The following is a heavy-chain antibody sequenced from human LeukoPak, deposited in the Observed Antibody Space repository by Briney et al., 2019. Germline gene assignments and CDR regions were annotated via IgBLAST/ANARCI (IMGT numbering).Heavy chain of an antibody. CDR3: ARHWNDFWSGYYYFDY. CDR2: ISSSGSTI. CDR1: GFTFSDYY. Sequence: MSGGSLRLSCAASGFTFSDYYMSWIRQAPGKGLEWVSYISSSGSTIYYADSVKGRFTISRDNAKNSLYLQMNSLRAEDTAVYYCARHWNDFWSGYYYFDYWGQGTLVTVSS. J-gene: IGHJ4*02. D-gene: IGHD3-3*01. V-gene: IGHV3-11*01.